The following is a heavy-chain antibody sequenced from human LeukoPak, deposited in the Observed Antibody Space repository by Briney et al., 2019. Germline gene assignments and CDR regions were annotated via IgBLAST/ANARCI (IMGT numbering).Heavy chain of an antibody. CDR3: ATDWSYSAHPHRFDY. CDR1: GFTFSSHG. J-gene: IGHJ4*02. V-gene: IGHV3-30*03. CDR2: ISFDGSNK. D-gene: IGHD3-10*01. Sequence: GGSLRLSCVASGFTFSSHGIHWVRQAPGKGLEWVAVISFDGSNKYFADSVKGRFTISRDNSKNTLYLQMNSLRAEDTAVYYCATDWSYSAHPHRFDYWGQGTLITVSS.